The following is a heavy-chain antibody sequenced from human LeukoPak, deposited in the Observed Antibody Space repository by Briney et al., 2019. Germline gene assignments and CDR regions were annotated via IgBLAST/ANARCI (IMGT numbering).Heavy chain of an antibody. CDR3: ARPEYYDSSGYYRY. D-gene: IGHD3-22*01. V-gene: IGHV1-69*01. CDR2: IIPIFGTA. CDR1: GCTFSSYA. Sequence: RASVKVSCKASGCTFSSYAISWVRQAPGQGLEWMGGIIPIFGTANYAQEFQGRVTITADESTSTAYMELSSLRSEDTAVYYCARPEYYDSSGYYRYWGQGTLVTVSS. J-gene: IGHJ4*02.